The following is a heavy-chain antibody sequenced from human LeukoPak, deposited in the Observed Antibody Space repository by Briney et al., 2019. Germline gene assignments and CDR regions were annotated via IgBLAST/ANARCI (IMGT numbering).Heavy chain of an antibody. Sequence: SETLSLTCTVSGGSINTYYWSWIRQPPGKGLEWIGFIYSSGSSNYNPALKSRVTLSMNTSKNQFSLNLNSVTAADTAVYYCAREVPFCSSGPTCCRRFDSWGQGIPVTVAS. J-gene: IGHJ4*02. CDR3: AREVPFCSSGPTCCRRFDS. CDR2: IYSSGSS. D-gene: IGHD3-22*01. CDR1: GGSINTYY. V-gene: IGHV4-59*13.